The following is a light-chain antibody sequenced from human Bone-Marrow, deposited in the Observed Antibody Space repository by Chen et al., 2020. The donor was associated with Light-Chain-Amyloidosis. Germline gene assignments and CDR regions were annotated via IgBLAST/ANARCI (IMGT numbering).Light chain of an antibody. V-gene: IGLV2-11*01. Sequence: QSALTQPRAVSGSPGQSLTIPCTGTSGDGGGYYFVSWYQQHPGKAPQLIIYDVSKRPPGVPYRFSGSKSGNTASLTVHGLQAEDEADYYCSSYAGSYTWVFGGGTKLTVL. CDR1: SGDGGGYYF. J-gene: IGLJ3*02. CDR2: DVS. CDR3: SSYAGSYTWV.